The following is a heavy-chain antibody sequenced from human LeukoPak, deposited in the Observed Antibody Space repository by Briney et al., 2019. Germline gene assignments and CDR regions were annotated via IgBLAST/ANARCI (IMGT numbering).Heavy chain of an antibody. V-gene: IGHV4-39*01. CDR1: GGSISSSSYY. CDR3: ARLGGYDFWSGPPDY. CDR2: IYYSGST. Sequence: SETLSLTCTVSGGSISSSSYYWGWIRQPPGKGLEWIGSIYYSGSTYYNPSLKSRVTISVDTSKNQFSLKLSSVTAADTAVYYCARLGGYDFWSGPPDYWGQGTLVTVSS. D-gene: IGHD3-3*01. J-gene: IGHJ4*02.